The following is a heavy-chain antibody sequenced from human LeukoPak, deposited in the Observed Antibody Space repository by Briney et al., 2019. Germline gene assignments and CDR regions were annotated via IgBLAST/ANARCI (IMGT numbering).Heavy chain of an antibody. CDR1: GFTVISNY. D-gene: IGHD2-15*01. J-gene: IGHJ4*02. CDR3: ARERRYCSGDNCYSGLDY. CDR2: IHSGGTT. Sequence: PGGSLRLSCAVSGFTVISNYMSWVRQAPGKGLEWVSLIHSGGTTDYADSVKDRFTISRDYSKNTVNLQINSLRAEDTAVYYCARERRYCSGDNCYSGLDYWGQGTLVTVSS. V-gene: IGHV3-53*01.